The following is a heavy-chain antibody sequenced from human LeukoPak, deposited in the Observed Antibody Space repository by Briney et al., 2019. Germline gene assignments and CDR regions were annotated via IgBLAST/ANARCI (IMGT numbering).Heavy chain of an antibody. D-gene: IGHD3-10*01. CDR1: GGSFSGYY. J-gene: IGHJ4*02. Sequence: SETLSLTCAVYGGSFSGYYWSWIRQAPGKGLEWIGEINHSGSTNYNPSLKSRVTISVDTSKNQFSLMLSSVTAADTAVYYCARHPPYGSQSWGSYYFDYWGQGTLVTVSS. CDR3: ARHPPYGSQSWGSYYFDY. V-gene: IGHV4-34*01. CDR2: INHSGST.